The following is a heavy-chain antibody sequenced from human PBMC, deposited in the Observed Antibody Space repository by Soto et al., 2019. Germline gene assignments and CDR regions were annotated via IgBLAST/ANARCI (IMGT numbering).Heavy chain of an antibody. CDR3: AGGGGYYGPNYYYYYMDV. J-gene: IGHJ6*03. CDR2: IYYSGST. Sequence: SETLSLTCAVYGGSFSGYYWSWIRQPPEKGLEWIGYIYYSGSTNYNPSLKSRVTISVDTSKNQFSLKLSSVTAADTAVYYCAGGGGYYGPNYYYYYMDVWGKGTTVTVSS. V-gene: IGHV4-59*08. D-gene: IGHD3-22*01. CDR1: GGSFSGYY.